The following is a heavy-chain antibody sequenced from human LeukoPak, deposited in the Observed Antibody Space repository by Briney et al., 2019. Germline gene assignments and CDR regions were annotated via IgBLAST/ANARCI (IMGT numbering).Heavy chain of an antibody. J-gene: IGHJ6*03. CDR1: DSLSGSS. Sequence: SETLSLTCAGDSLSGSSVTWVRQPPGKGLEWIGEISQSGNTNYNPSLKSPLTMSIDTSKSQISLNLSSATTADTAVYFCARGILRYDWTDSDVRAFHYYYYMDVWGPGVTVIVSS. CDR2: ISQSGNT. CDR3: ARGILRYDWTDSDVRAFHYYYYMDV. D-gene: IGHD1-20*01. V-gene: IGHV4-34*01.